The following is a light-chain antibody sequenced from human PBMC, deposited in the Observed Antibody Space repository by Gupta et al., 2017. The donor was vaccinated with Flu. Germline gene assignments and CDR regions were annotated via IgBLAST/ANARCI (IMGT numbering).Light chain of an antibody. V-gene: IGKV3-20*01. J-gene: IGKJ2*01. Sequence: PGTLSLSTGERATLSCRASQGGSRNFVAWYQQKPGQAPRVLIYGASNRATGIPDRFSGSGSGTDFTLTISRLEPEDFAVYYCHQYGASYTFGQGTKLEIK. CDR1: QGGSRNF. CDR2: GAS. CDR3: HQYGASYT.